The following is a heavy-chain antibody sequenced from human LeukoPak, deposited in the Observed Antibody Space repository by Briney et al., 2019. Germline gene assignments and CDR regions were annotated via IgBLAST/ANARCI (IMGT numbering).Heavy chain of an antibody. Sequence: GSLRLSCEASGLTFGNHAMSWIRQPPGKGLEWIGEINHSGSTNYNPPLKSRVTISVDTSKNQFSLKLTSVTAADTAVYYCARGLGSRYYFNSWGQGTLVTVSS. V-gene: IGHV4-34*01. CDR1: GLTFGNHA. D-gene: IGHD3-10*01. J-gene: IGHJ4*02. CDR2: INHSGST. CDR3: ARGLGSRYYFNS.